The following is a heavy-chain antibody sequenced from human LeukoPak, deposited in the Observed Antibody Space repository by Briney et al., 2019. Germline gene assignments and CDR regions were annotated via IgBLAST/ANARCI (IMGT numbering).Heavy chain of an antibody. J-gene: IGHJ4*02. CDR2: ISSSSYI. D-gene: IGHD3-16*01. Sequence: PGGSLRLSCAASGFTFSSYSMNWVRQAPGKGLEWVSSISSSSYIYYADSVRGRFTISRDNAENSLYLQMNSLRAEDTALYFCARGFYDYVWGTDRQNTFDYWGQGTLVTVSS. CDR1: GFTFSSYS. V-gene: IGHV3-21*01. CDR3: ARGFYDYVWGTDRQNTFDY.